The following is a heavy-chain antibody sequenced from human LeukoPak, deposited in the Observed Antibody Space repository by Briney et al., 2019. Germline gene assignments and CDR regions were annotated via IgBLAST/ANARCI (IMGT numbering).Heavy chain of an antibody. CDR1: GFTVSRNY. CDR2: TYSDGST. J-gene: IGHJ6*02. Sequence: GGSLRLSCAVSGFTVSRNYMSWVRQAPGKGLEWVSLTYSDGSTSYTESVKGRFTISRDNSKNTLSLQLNSLRAEDTAVYYCARDGGSSTKEPTGGYYYYGMDVWAKGPRSPSS. CDR3: ARDGGSSTKEPTGGYYYYGMDV. D-gene: IGHD1-1*01. V-gene: IGHV3-53*01.